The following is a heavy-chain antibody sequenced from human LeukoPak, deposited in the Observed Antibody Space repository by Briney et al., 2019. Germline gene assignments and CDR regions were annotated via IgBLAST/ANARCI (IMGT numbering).Heavy chain of an antibody. CDR2: IYYSGST. J-gene: IGHJ6*02. V-gene: IGHV4-61*08. CDR3: ARVDYYYYGMDV. CDR1: GGSISNGDHY. Sequence: PSETLSLTCTVSGGSISNGDHYWSWIRQPPGKGLECIGYIYYSGSTNYNPSLKGRVTISVDTSKNQFSLKLSSVTAADTAVYYCARVDYYYYGMDVWGQGTTVTVSS.